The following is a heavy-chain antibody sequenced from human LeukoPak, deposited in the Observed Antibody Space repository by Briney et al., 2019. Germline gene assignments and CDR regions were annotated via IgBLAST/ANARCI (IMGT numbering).Heavy chain of an antibody. CDR3: APEGGSSYDY. Sequence: GGSLRLSCAASGFTFSTYWMHWVRQVPGKGLVWVSRINSDGSIADYADAVKGRFTVSRDNARNTLYLEMNSLRAEDTALYFCAPEGGSSYDYWGQGTLVTVSS. D-gene: IGHD5-18*01. CDR2: INSDGSIA. J-gene: IGHJ4*02. V-gene: IGHV3-74*01. CDR1: GFTFSTYW.